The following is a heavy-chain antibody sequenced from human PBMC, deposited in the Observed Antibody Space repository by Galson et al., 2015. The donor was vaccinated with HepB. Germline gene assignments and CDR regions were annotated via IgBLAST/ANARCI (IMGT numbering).Heavy chain of an antibody. CDR2: ISWNSGSI. D-gene: IGHD2-2*01. V-gene: IGHV3-9*01. Sequence: SLRLSCAASGFTFDDYAMHWVRQAPGKGLEWVSGISWNSGSIGYADSVKGRFTISRDNAKNSLYLQMNSLRAEDTALYYCAKDRGFSSTSPWFDPWGQGTLFTVSS. CDR1: GFTFDDYA. CDR3: AKDRGFSSTSPWFDP. J-gene: IGHJ5*02.